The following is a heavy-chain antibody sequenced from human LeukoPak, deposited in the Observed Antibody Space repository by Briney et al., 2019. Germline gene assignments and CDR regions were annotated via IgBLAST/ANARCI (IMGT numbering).Heavy chain of an antibody. Sequence: PGGSLRLSCAASGFTFSSYSMNWVRQAPGKGLEWVSYISSSSSTIYYADSVKGRFTISRDNSKNTLYLQMNSLRAEDTAVYYCATLIVVVPAAIEYFDYWGQGTLVTVSS. CDR3: ATLIVVVPAAIEYFDY. V-gene: IGHV3-48*01. CDR1: GFTFSSYS. CDR2: ISSSSSTI. D-gene: IGHD2-2*02. J-gene: IGHJ4*02.